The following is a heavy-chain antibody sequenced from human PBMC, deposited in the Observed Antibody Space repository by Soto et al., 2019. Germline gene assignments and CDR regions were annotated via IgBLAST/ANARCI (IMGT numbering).Heavy chain of an antibody. CDR1: GGTFSNSA. Sequence: SVKVSCKASGGTFSNSAVSWVRQAPGQGLEWLGGIMPIFHTPDYAQKFQDRLTINADESTNTAYMELSGLRSDDTAVYYCARDKDRLQLGGNYYYILDVWGQGTTVTVSS. CDR3: ARDKDRLQLGGNYYYILDV. V-gene: IGHV1-69*13. D-gene: IGHD5-12*01. J-gene: IGHJ6*02. CDR2: IMPIFHTP.